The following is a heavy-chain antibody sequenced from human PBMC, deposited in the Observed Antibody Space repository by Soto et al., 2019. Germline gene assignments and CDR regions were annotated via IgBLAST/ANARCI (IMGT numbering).Heavy chain of an antibody. D-gene: IGHD4-17*01. CDR2: IIPIFGTA. CDR1: GGTFSSYA. Sequence: QVQLVQSGAEVKKPWSSVKVSCKASGGTFSSYAISWVRQAPGQGLEWMGGIIPIFGTANYAQKFQGRVTITADKSTSTAYMELSSLRSEDTAVYYCARDLHSTVVTRKNAFDIWGQGTMVTVSS. V-gene: IGHV1-69*06. CDR3: ARDLHSTVVTRKNAFDI. J-gene: IGHJ3*02.